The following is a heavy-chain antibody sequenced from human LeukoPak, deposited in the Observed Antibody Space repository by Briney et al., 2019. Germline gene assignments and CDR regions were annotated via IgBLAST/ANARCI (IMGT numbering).Heavy chain of an antibody. D-gene: IGHD4-17*01. CDR3: TTAVTTTQGGMDV. J-gene: IGHJ6*04. CDR2: IKSKIDGWTT. CDR1: GFTFSNAW. Sequence: PGGSLRLSCAASGFTFSNAWMSWVRQAPGKGLEWVGRIKSKIDGWTTDYAAPVKGRFTISRDDSKNTLYLQMKSLKTEDTAVYYCTTAVTTTQGGMDVWGKGTTVTISS. V-gene: IGHV3-15*01.